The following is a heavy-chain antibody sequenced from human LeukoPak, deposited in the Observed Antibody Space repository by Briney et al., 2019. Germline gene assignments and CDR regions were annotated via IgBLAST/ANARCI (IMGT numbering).Heavy chain of an antibody. Sequence: SQTLSLTCTVSGGSISSGSYYWSWIRQPAGKGLEWIGRIYTSGSTNYNPSLKSRVTISVDTSKNQFSLKLSSVTAADTAVYYCAAAGRGACEGGYDSCAFDIWGQGTMVTVSS. CDR3: AAAGRGACEGGYDSCAFDI. CDR2: IYTSGST. CDR1: GGSISSGSYY. V-gene: IGHV4-61*02. D-gene: IGHD3-3*01. J-gene: IGHJ3*02.